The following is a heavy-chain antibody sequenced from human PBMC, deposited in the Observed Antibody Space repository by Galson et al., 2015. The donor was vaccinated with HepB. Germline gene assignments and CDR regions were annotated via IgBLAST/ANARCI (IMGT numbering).Heavy chain of an antibody. CDR3: ATRLAVTGTGAFDI. D-gene: IGHD6-19*01. J-gene: IGHJ3*02. V-gene: IGHV3-21*01. Sequence: SLRLSCAASGFTFSSYSMNWVRQAPGKGLEWVSSISSSGSYIYSADSVKGRLTISRDNAKNSMHLQMNSLIAEDTAVYYCATRLAVTGTGAFDIWGQGTMVTVSS. CDR2: ISSSGSYI. CDR1: GFTFSSYS.